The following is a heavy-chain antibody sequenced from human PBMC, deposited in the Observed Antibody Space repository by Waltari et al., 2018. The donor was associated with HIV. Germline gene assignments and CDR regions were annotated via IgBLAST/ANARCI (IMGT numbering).Heavy chain of an antibody. CDR2: IYYSGST. D-gene: IGHD6-19*01. V-gene: IGHV4-39*01. Sequence: QLQLQESGPGLVKPSETLSLTCTVSGGSISSSSYYWGWIRQPPGKGLEWIGSIYYSGSTYYNPSLKSRVTISVDTSKNQFSLKLSSVTAADTAVYYCARPEGDGIAVAGSDAFDIWGQGTMVTVSS. CDR3: ARPEGDGIAVAGSDAFDI. J-gene: IGHJ3*02. CDR1: GGSISSSSYY.